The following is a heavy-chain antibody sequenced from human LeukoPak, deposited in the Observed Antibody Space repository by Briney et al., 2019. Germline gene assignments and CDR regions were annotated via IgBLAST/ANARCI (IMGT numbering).Heavy chain of an antibody. CDR2: IIPSGGST. J-gene: IGHJ5*02. CDR3: VRAGGDTSSNYNWLDP. D-gene: IGHD6-6*01. V-gene: IGHV1-46*01. CDR1: GYTFTTYF. Sequence: ASVKVSCKASGYTFTTYFMHWVRQAPGQGLEWMGLIIPSGGSTTYAQKFQDRVTMTRDTSTNTVYMELSSLRSEDTAVYYCVRAGGDTSSNYNWLDPWGQGTLVTVSS.